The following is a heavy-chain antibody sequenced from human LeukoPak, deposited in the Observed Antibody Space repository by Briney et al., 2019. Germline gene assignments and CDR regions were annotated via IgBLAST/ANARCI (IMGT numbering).Heavy chain of an antibody. CDR1: GFTFSSYW. V-gene: IGHV3-74*01. CDR3: ASRVNSARSFDY. J-gene: IGHJ4*02. Sequence: GGSLRLSCAASGFTFSSYWMHWVRQAPGKGPVWVSRINSGGTTTTYADSVKGRFTISRDNAENTLYLQMNSLRAEDTAVYFCASRVNSARSFDYWGQGSLVTVSS. CDR2: INSGGTTT. D-gene: IGHD2/OR15-2a*01.